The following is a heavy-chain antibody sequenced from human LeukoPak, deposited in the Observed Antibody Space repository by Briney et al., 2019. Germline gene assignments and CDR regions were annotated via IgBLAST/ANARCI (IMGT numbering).Heavy chain of an antibody. D-gene: IGHD6-19*01. CDR2: VSGHGDTT. CDR1: EFTFSSYP. CDR3: ARGSTAAAPGWVY. Sequence: GGSLRLSCAASEFTFSSYPMSWARQPPGKGLEWVSAVSGHGDTTDYVDSVKGRFTISRDNSRNTVHLQIDSLRIEDTGVYYCARGSTAAAPGWVYWGHGTLVTVSS. V-gene: IGHV3-23*01. J-gene: IGHJ4*01.